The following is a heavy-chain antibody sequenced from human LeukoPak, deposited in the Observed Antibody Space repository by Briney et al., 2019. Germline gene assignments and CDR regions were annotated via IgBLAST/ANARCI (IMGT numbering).Heavy chain of an antibody. V-gene: IGHV3-21*01. CDR1: GFTFSDHS. Sequence: PGGSLRLSCAASGFTFSDHSMNWVRQAPGKGLEWVSYISGSSNYIHYADSVKGRFTISRDSAKSSVYLQMNSLRAEDTAVYYCAREPSGWYPDYWGHGTLVTVSS. J-gene: IGHJ4*01. D-gene: IGHD6-19*01. CDR2: ISGSSNYI. CDR3: AREPSGWYPDY.